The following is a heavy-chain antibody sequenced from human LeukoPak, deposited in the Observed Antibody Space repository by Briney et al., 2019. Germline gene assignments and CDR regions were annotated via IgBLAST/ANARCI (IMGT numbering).Heavy chain of an antibody. CDR1: GGSIGSYY. CDR3: ARRRYYYYGMDV. V-gene: IGHV4-59*08. J-gene: IGHJ6*02. Sequence: SETLSLTCTVSGGSIGSYYWSWIRQPPGKGLEWIGYIYYSGSTNYNPSLKSRVTISVDTSKNQFSLKLSSVTAADTAVYYCARRRYYYYGMDVWGQGTTVTVSS. CDR2: IYYSGST.